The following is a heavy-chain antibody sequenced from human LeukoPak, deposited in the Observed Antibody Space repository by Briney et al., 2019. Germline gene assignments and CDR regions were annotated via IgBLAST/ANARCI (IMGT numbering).Heavy chain of an antibody. CDR3: ARGIAAAGRPGDWFDP. D-gene: IGHD6-13*01. Sequence: ASVKVSCKASGGTFSSYAISWVRQAPGQGLEWMGGIIPIFGTANYAQKFRGRVTITADESTSTAYMELSSLRSEDTAVYYCARGIAAAGRPGDWFDPWGQGTLVTVSS. CDR1: GGTFSSYA. V-gene: IGHV1-69*13. J-gene: IGHJ5*02. CDR2: IIPIFGTA.